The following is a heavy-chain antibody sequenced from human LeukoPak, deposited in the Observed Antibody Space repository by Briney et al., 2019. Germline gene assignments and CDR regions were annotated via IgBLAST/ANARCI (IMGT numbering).Heavy chain of an antibody. J-gene: IGHJ4*02. Sequence: GRSLRLSCAASGFTFSSYGMHWVRQAPGKGLECVAVISYDGSNKYYADSVKGRFTISRDNSKNTLYLQMNSLRAEDTAVYYCAKDPQDIVVVVAATSDYWGQGTLVTVSS. CDR3: AKDPQDIVVVVAATSDY. V-gene: IGHV3-30*18. CDR2: ISYDGSNK. D-gene: IGHD2-15*01. CDR1: GFTFSSYG.